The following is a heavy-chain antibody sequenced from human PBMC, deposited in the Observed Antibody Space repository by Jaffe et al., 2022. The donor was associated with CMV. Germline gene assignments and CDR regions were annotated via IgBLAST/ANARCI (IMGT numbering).Heavy chain of an antibody. CDR2: ISSSGSTI. CDR3: ARASGPPVIVDY. CDR1: GFTFSSYE. Sequence: EVQLVESGGGLVQPGGSLRLSCAASGFTFSSYEMNWVRQAPGKGLEWVSYISSSGSTIYYADSVKGRFTISRDNAKNSLYLQMNSLRAEDTAVYYCARASGPPVIVDYWGQGTLVTVSS. J-gene: IGHJ4*02. V-gene: IGHV3-48*03. D-gene: IGHD5-12*01.